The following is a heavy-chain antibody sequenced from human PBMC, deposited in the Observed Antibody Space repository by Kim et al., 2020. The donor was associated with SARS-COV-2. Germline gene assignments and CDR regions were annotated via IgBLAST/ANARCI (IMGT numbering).Heavy chain of an antibody. CDR1: GFTFSSYE. V-gene: IGHV3-48*03. CDR2: ISSSGSTI. D-gene: IGHD3-22*01. Sequence: GGSLRLSCAASGFTFSSYEMNWVRQAPGKGLEWVSYISSSGSTIYYADSVKGRFTISRDNAKNSLYLQMNSLRAEDTAVYYCASEPGYDSSGYRHAWGQGTLVTVSS. CDR3: ASEPGYDSSGYRHA. J-gene: IGHJ5*02.